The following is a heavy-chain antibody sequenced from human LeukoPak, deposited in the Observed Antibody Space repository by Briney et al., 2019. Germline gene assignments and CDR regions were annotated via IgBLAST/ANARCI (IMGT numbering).Heavy chain of an antibody. V-gene: IGHV3-48*03. CDR3: ARDRNYYGSGNYFLDALDI. J-gene: IGHJ3*02. CDR2: ISSSGSTI. D-gene: IGHD3-10*01. Sequence: GGSLRLSCAASGFIFSSYEMNWVRQAPGKGLEWVSYISSSGSTIYYADSVKGRFTISRDNAKNSLYLQMNSLRAEDTAVYYCARDRNYYGSGNYFLDALDIWGQGTMVTVSS. CDR1: GFIFSSYE.